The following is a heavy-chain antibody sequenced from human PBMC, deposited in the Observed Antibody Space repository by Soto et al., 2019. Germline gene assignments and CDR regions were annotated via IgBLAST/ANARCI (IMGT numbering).Heavy chain of an antibody. D-gene: IGHD6-19*01. CDR3: AKDLDIAVAGGYYLDS. V-gene: IGHV3-23*01. CDR1: GFTFSDYA. CDR2: ISGSGGST. Sequence: PGGSLRLSCAASGFTFSDYAMSWVRQAPGKGLEWVSAISGSGGSTYYADSVKGRFTISRDNAKNTLLLQMNSLRAEDAAVYFCAKDLDIAVAGGYYLDSWGQGTLVTV. J-gene: IGHJ4*02.